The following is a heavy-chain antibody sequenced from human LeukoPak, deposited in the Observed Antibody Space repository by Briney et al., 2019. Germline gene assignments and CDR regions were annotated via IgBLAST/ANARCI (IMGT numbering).Heavy chain of an antibody. J-gene: IGHJ5*02. Sequence: PSETLSLTCTVPLGSISAYYWSWIRQPPGKGLEWIGFIYYTGNTNYNPSLKSRLTISVDTSKIQFSLKVSSVTAADTAVYYCVRSKSGTYGWFDPWGQGTLVTVSS. CDR1: LGSISAYY. V-gene: IGHV4-59*01. CDR2: IYYTGNT. CDR3: VRSKSGTYGWFDP. D-gene: IGHD4-17*01.